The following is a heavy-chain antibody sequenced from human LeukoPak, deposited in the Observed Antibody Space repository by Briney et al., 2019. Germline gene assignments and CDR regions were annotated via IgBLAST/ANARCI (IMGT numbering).Heavy chain of an antibody. CDR1: GFTFSSYA. D-gene: IGHD5-18*01. CDR2: ISYDGSNK. V-gene: IGHV3-30-3*01. Sequence: GRSLRLSCAASGFTFSSYAMHWVRQAPGKGLEWVVVISYDGSNKYYADSVKGRFTISRDNSKNTLCLQMNSLRAEDTAVYYCASSLRVMDTFQHWGQGTLVTVSS. J-gene: IGHJ1*01. CDR3: ASSLRVMDTFQH.